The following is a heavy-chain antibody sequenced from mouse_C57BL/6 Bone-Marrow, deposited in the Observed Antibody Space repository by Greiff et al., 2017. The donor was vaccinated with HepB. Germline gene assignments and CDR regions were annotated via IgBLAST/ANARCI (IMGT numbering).Heavy chain of an antibody. J-gene: IGHJ2*01. D-gene: IGHD1-1*01. CDR1: GYSFTGYY. Sequence: EVQLQQSGPELVKPGASVKISCKASGYSFTGYYMNWVKQSPEKSLEWIGEINPSTGGTTYNQKFKAKATLTVDKSSSTAYMQLKTLTSEDSAVYYCARFEATVVARNFDYWGQGTTLTVSS. CDR3: ARFEATVVARNFDY. V-gene: IGHV1-42*01. CDR2: INPSTGGT.